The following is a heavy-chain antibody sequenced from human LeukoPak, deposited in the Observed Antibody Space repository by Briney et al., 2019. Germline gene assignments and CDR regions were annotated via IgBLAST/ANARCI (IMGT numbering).Heavy chain of an antibody. CDR1: GFTFSSYA. Sequence: PGGSLRLSCTVSGFTFSSYAMNWGRQAPGKGLEWVSIISGSGESTYYADSVKSRFTISRDNSKNTMYLQMNSLRAEDTAIYYCAKDPIGWYAHFDYWGQGTRVTVSS. CDR2: ISGSGEST. J-gene: IGHJ4*02. D-gene: IGHD6-19*01. V-gene: IGHV3-23*01. CDR3: AKDPIGWYAHFDY.